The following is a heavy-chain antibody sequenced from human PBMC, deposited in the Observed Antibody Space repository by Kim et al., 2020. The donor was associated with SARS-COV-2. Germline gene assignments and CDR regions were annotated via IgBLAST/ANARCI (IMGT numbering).Heavy chain of an antibody. Sequence: ASVKVSCKVSGYTLDDLSMHWVRQPPGKGLEWMGGFDPEEGETTHAQRFQGRLTITEDTSTETAYMELSSLRSEDTAMYYCVTTASGRYPPNFDYLGQGT. CDR1: GYTLDDLS. CDR3: VTTASGRYPPNFDY. D-gene: IGHD1-26*01. CDR2: FDPEEGET. V-gene: IGHV1-24*01. J-gene: IGHJ4*02.